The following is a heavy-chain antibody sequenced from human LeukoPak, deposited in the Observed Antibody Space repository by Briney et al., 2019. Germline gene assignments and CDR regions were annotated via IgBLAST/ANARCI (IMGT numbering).Heavy chain of an antibody. J-gene: IGHJ4*02. CDR1: GYTLTELS. D-gene: IGHD3-3*01. Sequence: ASVKVSCKVSGYTLTELSMHWVRQAPGKGLEWMGGFDPEDGETIYAQKFQGRVTMTEDTSTDTAYMELSSLRSEDTAVYYCATGVEYYDFWSGYYPFDYWGQGTLATVSS. CDR3: ATGVEYYDFWSGYYPFDY. CDR2: FDPEDGET. V-gene: IGHV1-24*01.